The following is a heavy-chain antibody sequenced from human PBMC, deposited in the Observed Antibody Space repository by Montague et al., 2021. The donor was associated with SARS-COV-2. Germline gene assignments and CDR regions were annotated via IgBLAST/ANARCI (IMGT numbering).Heavy chain of an antibody. CDR3: ARLLSWIAAAGTIHYFDY. V-gene: IGHV4-59*02. J-gene: IGHJ4*02. D-gene: IGHD6-13*01. CDR1: GSSVRSYF. Sequence: SETLSLTCIVSGSSVRSYFWSWIRQPPGKGLEWIGNIYDSGSTNYNPSLKSRVTISVDTSKNQFSLKLSAVTAADTAVYYCARLLSWIAAAGTIHYFDYWGQGTLVTVSS. CDR2: IYDSGST.